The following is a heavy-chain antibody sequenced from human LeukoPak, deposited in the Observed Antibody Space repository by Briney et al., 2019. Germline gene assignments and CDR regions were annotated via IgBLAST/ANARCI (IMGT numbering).Heavy chain of an antibody. V-gene: IGHV3-23*01. Sequence: GGSLRLSCAASGFTFSSYAMSWVRQAPGKGLEWVSAISGSGGSTYYADSVKGRFTISRDNSKNTLYLQMNSLRAEDTAVYYCAKGPPTDLRFLEWLTLDYWGQGTLVIVSS. CDR2: ISGSGGST. CDR1: GFTFSSYA. D-gene: IGHD3-3*01. CDR3: AKGPPTDLRFLEWLTLDY. J-gene: IGHJ4*02.